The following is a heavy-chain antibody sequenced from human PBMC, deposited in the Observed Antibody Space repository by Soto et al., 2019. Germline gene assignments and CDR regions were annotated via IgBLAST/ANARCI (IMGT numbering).Heavy chain of an antibody. CDR2: IYYSGST. D-gene: IGHD4-17*01. V-gene: IGHV4-59*01. Sequence: SETLSLTCTVSGGSISSYYWSWIRQPPGKGLEWIGYIYYSGSTNYNPSLKSRVTISVDTSKNQFSLKLSSVTAADTAVYYCARDDYGEAFDIWGQGTMVTVS. CDR1: GGSISSYY. J-gene: IGHJ3*02. CDR3: ARDDYGEAFDI.